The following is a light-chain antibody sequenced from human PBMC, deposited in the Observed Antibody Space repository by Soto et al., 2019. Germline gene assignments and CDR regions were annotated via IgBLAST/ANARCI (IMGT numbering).Light chain of an antibody. CDR3: LLYYGGVVL. J-gene: IGLJ2*01. V-gene: IGLV7-46*01. CDR2: DAV. Sequence: QLVVTQEPSLTVSPGGTVTLTCGSSTGAVTSGHYPYWVQQRSGQAPRTLIYDAVNRHSWTPARFSGSLLGGKAALTLSGETPEDEGDYYCLLYYGGVVLFGGGTKLTVL. CDR1: TGAVTSGHY.